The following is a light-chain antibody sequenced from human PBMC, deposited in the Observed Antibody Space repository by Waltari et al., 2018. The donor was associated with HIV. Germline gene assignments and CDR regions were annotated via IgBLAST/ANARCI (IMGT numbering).Light chain of an antibody. CDR2: KDS. V-gene: IGLV3-25*03. Sequence: SYALKQPSSVSVSPGATARITCPGEAFPKQYAFWYQQKPGQAPVLVIYKDSERPSDIPERFSASGSGTVVTLTISGVQAEDEADYYCQSADSSGTYVFGTGTRVTVL. CDR1: AFPKQY. J-gene: IGLJ1*01. CDR3: QSADSSGTYV.